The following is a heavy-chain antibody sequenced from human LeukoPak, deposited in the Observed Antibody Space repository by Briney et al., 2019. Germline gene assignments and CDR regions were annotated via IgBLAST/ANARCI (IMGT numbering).Heavy chain of an antibody. CDR2: ISGTGGST. Sequence: GGSLRLSCAASGFTFSNYAMSWVRQAPGKGLEWVSVISGTGGSTYYADSVKGRFTISRDNSKNTVHLQMDRLRAEDTAVYYYGKVSRAYSDYEALKSNGMDVCGQGTTVTVSS. D-gene: IGHD5-12*01. J-gene: IGHJ6*02. CDR3: GKVSRAYSDYEALKSNGMDV. V-gene: IGHV3-23*01. CDR1: GFTFSNYA.